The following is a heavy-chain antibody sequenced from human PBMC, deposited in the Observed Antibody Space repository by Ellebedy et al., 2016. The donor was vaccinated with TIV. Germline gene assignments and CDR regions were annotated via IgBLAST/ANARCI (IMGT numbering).Heavy chain of an antibody. J-gene: IGHJ4*02. CDR1: GFIFTGYY. CDR3: AALPYISRSSAF. Sequence: ASVKVSCKPSGFIFTGYYIHWVRQAPGQGLEWMGWIYPNSGGTAYAQKFQGRVTMTSDTSTSTAYMELSSLRSDDTAVYYCAALPYISRSSAFWGQGTLVIVSS. D-gene: IGHD2-2*01. CDR2: IYPNSGGT. V-gene: IGHV1-2*02.